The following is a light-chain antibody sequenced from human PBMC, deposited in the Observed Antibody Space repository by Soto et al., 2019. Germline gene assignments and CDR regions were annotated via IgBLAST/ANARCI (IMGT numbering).Light chain of an antibody. CDR1: QSISNNY. V-gene: IGKV3-20*01. J-gene: IGKJ2*01. CDR3: QWYGISPPEYT. Sequence: ETVLTQSPGTLSLSPGERATLSCRAGQSISNNYLSWYQQKPGQAPRLLIHDASYRATGIPDRFSGSGSGTNFTLTISRLEPEDDAVYYCQWYGISPPEYTFGQGTMLEI. CDR2: DAS.